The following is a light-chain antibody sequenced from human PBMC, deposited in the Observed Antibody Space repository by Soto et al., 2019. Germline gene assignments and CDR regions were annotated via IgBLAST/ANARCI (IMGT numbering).Light chain of an antibody. CDR3: QQDYNLPPL. V-gene: IGKV3D-7*01. CDR2: GAS. J-gene: IGKJ1*01. Sequence: PGERVTLSCRASQSVSSSYLPWYQQKPGQAPRLLIYGASTRATGIPARFSGSGSGTDFTLTISSLQPEDFAVYYCQQDYNLPPLFGQGTKVEIK. CDR1: QSVSSSY.